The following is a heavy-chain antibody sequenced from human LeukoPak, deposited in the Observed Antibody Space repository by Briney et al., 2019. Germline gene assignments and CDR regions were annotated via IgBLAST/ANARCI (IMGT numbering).Heavy chain of an antibody. CDR1: GFTFSSYW. CDR2: IRQDGSEN. J-gene: IGHJ6*03. CDR3: ARLPRDCYGSLRYYYMDV. V-gene: IGHV3-7*01. Sequence: QTGGSLRLSCAASGFTFSSYWMSWVRQAPGKGLEWVATIRQDGSENHCVDSVKGRFTISRDNAKNSLYLQMNSLRAEDTAVYYCARLPRDCYGSLRYYYMDVWGKGTTGTVSS. D-gene: IGHD3-10*01.